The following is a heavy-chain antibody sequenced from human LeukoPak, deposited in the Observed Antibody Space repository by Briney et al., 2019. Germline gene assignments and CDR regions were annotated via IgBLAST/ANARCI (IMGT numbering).Heavy chain of an antibody. D-gene: IGHD3-22*01. J-gene: IGHJ4*02. Sequence: GGSLRLSCAASGFTFSSYSMNWVRQAPGKGLEWVSSISSSSSYIYYADSVKGRFTISRDNAKNSLYLQMNSLRAEDTAVYYCASLSNYYDSSGYHFDYWGQGTLVTVSS. V-gene: IGHV3-21*01. CDR3: ASLSNYYDSSGYHFDY. CDR1: GFTFSSYS. CDR2: ISSSSSYI.